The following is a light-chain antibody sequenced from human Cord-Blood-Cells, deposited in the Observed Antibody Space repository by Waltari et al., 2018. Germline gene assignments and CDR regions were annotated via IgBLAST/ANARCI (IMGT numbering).Light chain of an antibody. J-gene: IGLJ2*01. V-gene: IGLV2-23*01. CDR1: SSDVGSYNL. CDR3: CSYAGSSTVV. CDR2: EGS. Sequence: QSALTQPASVSGSPGQSITLSCTGTSSDVGSYNLVSWYQQHPAKAPKLMIYEGSKRPSGVSNRFSGSKSGNTASLTISGLQAEDEADYYCCSYAGSSTVVFGGGTKLTVL.